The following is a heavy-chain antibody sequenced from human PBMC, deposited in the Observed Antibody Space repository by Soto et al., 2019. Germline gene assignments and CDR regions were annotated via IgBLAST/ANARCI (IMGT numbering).Heavy chain of an antibody. V-gene: IGHV3-30*04. CDR1: GFTLSSYA. Sequence: GGSLRLSCAASGFTLSSYAMYWVRQAPGKGLEWVAVVSSDGRSTYYADSVTGRFTISRDNSKNTLFLEMNSLRPKDTAVYYCARDRITVVPFYYGVDVWGQGTTVTVSS. J-gene: IGHJ6*02. D-gene: IGHD3-10*01. CDR3: ARDRITVVPFYYGVDV. CDR2: VSSDGRST.